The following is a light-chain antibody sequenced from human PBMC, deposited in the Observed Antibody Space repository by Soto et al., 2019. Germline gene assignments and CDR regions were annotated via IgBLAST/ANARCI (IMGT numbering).Light chain of an antibody. J-gene: IGKJ1*01. Sequence: DIQMTQSPSTVSSSVGDRVTITCRASQSISTWLAWYQQKPGKAPKLLIYRASSSESGVPSRFSGSGSGTEFTLTISSLQPDDFATYYCQQYKSYSTFGQGTKVDIK. CDR3: QQYKSYST. CDR1: QSISTW. V-gene: IGKV1-5*03. CDR2: RAS.